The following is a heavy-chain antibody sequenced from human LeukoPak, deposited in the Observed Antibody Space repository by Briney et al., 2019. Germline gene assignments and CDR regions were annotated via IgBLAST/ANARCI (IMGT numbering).Heavy chain of an antibody. V-gene: IGHV3-21*04. CDR1: GFTFSSYS. Sequence: GGSLRLSCAASGFTFSSYSTNWVRQAPGKGLEWVSSIASRSTYIYYADSVKGRFTISRDNAKNSLYLQMNSLRAEDTAVYYCARDRMRYYGMDVWGQGTKVTVSS. CDR3: ARDRMRYYGMDV. J-gene: IGHJ6*02. CDR2: IASRSTYI.